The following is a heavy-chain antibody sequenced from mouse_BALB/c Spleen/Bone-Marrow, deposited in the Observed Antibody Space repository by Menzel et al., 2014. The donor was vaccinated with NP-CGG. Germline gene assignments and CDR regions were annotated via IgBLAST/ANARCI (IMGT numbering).Heavy chain of an antibody. V-gene: IGHV14-3*02. Sequence: LVESGAELVKPGASVKLSCTASGFNIKDTYMHWVKQRPEQGLEWIGRIDPANGNTKYDPKFQGKATITADTSSNTAYLQLSSLTSEDTAVYYCASYRYAWYFDVWAAGTRSPSPQ. J-gene: IGHJ1*01. CDR1: GFNIKDTY. CDR2: IDPANGNT. CDR3: ASYRYAWYFDV. D-gene: IGHD2-14*01.